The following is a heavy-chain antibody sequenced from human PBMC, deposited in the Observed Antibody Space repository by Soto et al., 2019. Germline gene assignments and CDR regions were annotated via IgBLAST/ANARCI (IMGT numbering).Heavy chain of an antibody. V-gene: IGHV1-8*01. Sequence: QVQLVQSGAEVKKPGASVKVSCKASGYTFTSYDINWVRQATGQGLEWMGWMNPNSGNTGYAQKFQGRVTMTRNTSIITAYMELSSLRSQDTAFYYFARPRSGSYYYGMDVWGQGTAVTVSS. CDR1: GYTFTSYD. D-gene: IGHD3-3*01. CDR3: ARPRSGSYYYGMDV. CDR2: MNPNSGNT. J-gene: IGHJ6*02.